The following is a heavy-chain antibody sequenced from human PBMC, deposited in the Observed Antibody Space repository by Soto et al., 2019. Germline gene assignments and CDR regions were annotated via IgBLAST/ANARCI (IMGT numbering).Heavy chain of an antibody. V-gene: IGHV1-3*01. CDR2: INAGNGNT. J-gene: IGHJ4*02. Sequence: ASVKVSCKASGYTFTSYAMHWVRQAPGQRLEWMGWINAGNGNTKYSQKFQGRVTITRDTSASTAYMELSSLRSEDTAVYYCARDIPYYDILDYWGQGTLVTVSS. D-gene: IGHD3-9*01. CDR1: GYTFTSYA. CDR3: ARDIPYYDILDY.